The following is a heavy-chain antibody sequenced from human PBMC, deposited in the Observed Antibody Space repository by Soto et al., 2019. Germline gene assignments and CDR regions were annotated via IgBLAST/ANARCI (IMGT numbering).Heavy chain of an antibody. CDR3: ARDRVELATIVGSGFDY. CDR1: GYSFTSHY. Sequence: ASVKVSCKASGYSFTSHYIHWVRLAPGQGLEWMGMANPSGGSAHYAQKFRGRVTMTRDTSTSTVYMELSSLRSDDTAVYYCARDRVELATIVGSGFDYWGQGTLVTVSS. V-gene: IGHV1-46*01. J-gene: IGHJ4*02. CDR2: ANPSGGSA. D-gene: IGHD2-15*01.